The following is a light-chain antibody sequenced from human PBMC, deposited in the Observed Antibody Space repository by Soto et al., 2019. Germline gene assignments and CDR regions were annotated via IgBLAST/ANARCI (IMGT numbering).Light chain of an antibody. CDR1: SGSIARNS. CDR3: QSSDSFNPWV. J-gene: IGLJ3*02. CDR2: END. V-gene: IGLV6-57*02. Sequence: NFMLTQPHSVSESPGKTVTISCTGSSGSIARNSVQWYQQRPGSAPTTVICENDQRPSGVPDRFSGSIDSSSNSASLTISGLKTEDEADYYCQSSDSFNPWVFGGGTKLTVL.